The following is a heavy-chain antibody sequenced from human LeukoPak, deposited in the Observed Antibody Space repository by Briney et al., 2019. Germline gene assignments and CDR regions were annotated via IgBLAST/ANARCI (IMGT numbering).Heavy chain of an antibody. CDR2: MKHSGST. CDR3: AKLIRGSSTPFDY. J-gene: IGHJ4*02. V-gene: IGHV4-34*01. Sequence: ADTLSLTCAVYGVSFSGYYWSWIRQPPGKGLEWIGEMKHSGSTNYNPSLKSRVTISVDTSKNHFSLKLSSVTAADTAVYYCAKLIRGSSTPFDYWGQGTLVTVSS. CDR1: GVSFSGYY. D-gene: IGHD1-26*01.